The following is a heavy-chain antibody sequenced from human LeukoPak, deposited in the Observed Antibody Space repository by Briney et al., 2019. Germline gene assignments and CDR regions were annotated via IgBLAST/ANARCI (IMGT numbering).Heavy chain of an antibody. CDR1: GFTFDDYT. D-gene: IGHD3-22*01. CDR2: ISWDGGST. V-gene: IGHV3-43*01. Sequence: GGSLRLSCAASGFTFDDYTMHWVRQAPGKGLEWVSLISWDGGSTYYADSVKGRFTISRDNSKNTLYLQMNSLRAEDTAVYYCARELIVDYYGMDVWGQGTTVTVSS. CDR3: ARELIVDYYGMDV. J-gene: IGHJ6*02.